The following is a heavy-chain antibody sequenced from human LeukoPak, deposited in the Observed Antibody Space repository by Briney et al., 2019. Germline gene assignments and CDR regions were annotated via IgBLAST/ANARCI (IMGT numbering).Heavy chain of an antibody. D-gene: IGHD3-22*01. CDR3: AKGSDSSGYNPFDY. Sequence: GRSLRLSCAASGFTFDDYAMHWVRQAPGKGLEWVSGISWNSGKIGYADSVKGRVTISRDNAKNSLYLQMNSLRAEDTALYHCAKGSDSSGYNPFDYWGQGTLVTVSS. J-gene: IGHJ4*02. CDR1: GFTFDDYA. V-gene: IGHV3-9*01. CDR2: ISWNSGKI.